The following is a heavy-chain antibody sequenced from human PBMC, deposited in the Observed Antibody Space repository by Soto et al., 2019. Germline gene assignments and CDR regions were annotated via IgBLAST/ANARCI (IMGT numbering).Heavy chain of an antibody. J-gene: IGHJ4*02. CDR3: ARHWDGYPYYFDY. Sequence: GGFMRLSCAASGFPVSSYAMGWVRQAPGKGLEWVSTITGSGGTTHYADSVKGRFTISRDKSISTAYLQWSSLKASDTAMYYCARHWDGYPYYFDYWGQGTLVTVSS. V-gene: IGHV3-23*01. D-gene: IGHD2-15*01. CDR2: ITGSGGTT. CDR1: GFPVSSYA.